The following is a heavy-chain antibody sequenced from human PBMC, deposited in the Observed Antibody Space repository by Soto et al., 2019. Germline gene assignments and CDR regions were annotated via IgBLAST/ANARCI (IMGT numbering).Heavy chain of an antibody. D-gene: IGHD3-22*01. J-gene: IGHJ4*02. CDR3: MLGSGWKDFDY. CDR2: IYYSGST. CDR1: GGSITSSSYY. V-gene: IGHV4-39*01. Sequence: SETLYLTCTVSGGSITSSSYYWGWIRQPPGKGLEWIGNIYYSGSTYYNPSLKSRVTISVDTSKNQFSLKLSSVTAADTAVYYCMLGSGWKDFDYWGQGTLVTVSS.